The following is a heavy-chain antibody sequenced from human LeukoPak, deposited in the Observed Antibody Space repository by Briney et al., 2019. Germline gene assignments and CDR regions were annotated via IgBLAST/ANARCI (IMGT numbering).Heavy chain of an antibody. CDR3: AREDWYFDL. J-gene: IGHJ2*01. V-gene: IGHV4-34*01. CDR1: GGTFTDFY. CDR2: INHSGST. Sequence: SETLSLTCAVDGGTFTDFYWAWTRQPPGKGLEWIGEINHSGSTNYSPSLKSRVTISLDTSKNQFFLRLTSVTAADTAVYYCAREDWYFDLWGRGTLVTVSS.